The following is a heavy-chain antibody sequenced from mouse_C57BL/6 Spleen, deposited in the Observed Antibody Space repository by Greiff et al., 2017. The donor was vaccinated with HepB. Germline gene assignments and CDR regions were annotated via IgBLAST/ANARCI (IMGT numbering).Heavy chain of an antibody. Sequence: EVQLQESGPGLVKPSQSLSLTCSVTGYSITSGYYWNWIRQFPGNKLEWMGYISYDGSNNYNPSLKNRISITRDTSKNQFFLKLNSVTTEDTATYYCARGYYGTPAHFDYWGQGTTLTVSS. V-gene: IGHV3-6*01. J-gene: IGHJ2*01. CDR1: GYSITSGYY. CDR3: ARGYYGTPAHFDY. CDR2: ISYDGSN. D-gene: IGHD1-1*01.